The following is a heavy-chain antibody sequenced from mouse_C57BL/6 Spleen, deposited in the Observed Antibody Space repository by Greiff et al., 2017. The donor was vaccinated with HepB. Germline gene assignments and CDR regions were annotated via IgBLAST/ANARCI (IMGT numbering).Heavy chain of an antibody. V-gene: IGHV1-15*01. Sequence: QVQLKQSGAELVRPGASVTLSCKASGYTFTDYEMHWVKQTPVHGLEWIGAIDPETGGTAYNQKFKGKAILTADKSSSTAYMELRSLTSEDSAVYYCTRFDYGNYEEFAYWGQGTLVTVSA. CDR2: IDPETGGT. D-gene: IGHD2-1*01. J-gene: IGHJ3*01. CDR3: TRFDYGNYEEFAY. CDR1: GYTFTDYE.